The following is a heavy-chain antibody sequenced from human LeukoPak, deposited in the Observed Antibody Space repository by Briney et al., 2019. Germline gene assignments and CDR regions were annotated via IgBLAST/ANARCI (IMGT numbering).Heavy chain of an antibody. CDR1: GFNFNDAW. CDR2: VRTTAEGETT. Sequence: SLRLSCEGSGFNFNDAWMSWIRQAPGKGLEWVGRVRTTAEGETTDYAAPVRGRFIISRDDSKNMVFLQMNRLETEDTAIYYCTAGLRKTDDDSWGRGTLVTLST. J-gene: IGHJ4*02. V-gene: IGHV3-15*01. D-gene: IGHD4-17*01. CDR3: TAGLRKTDDDS.